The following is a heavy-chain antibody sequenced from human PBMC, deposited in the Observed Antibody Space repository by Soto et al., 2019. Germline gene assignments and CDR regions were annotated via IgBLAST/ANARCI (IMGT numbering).Heavy chain of an antibody. D-gene: IGHD3-22*01. V-gene: IGHV3-53*01. CDR1: GFTFSSND. CDR3: ASRPLLPVAP. Sequence: EVQLVESGGGLIQPGGSLRLSFAASGFTFSSNDMNWVRQAPGKGLERVSLIYSVGSTYYADSVKGRLTISRDNSKNTLYLQMSCLRAEDTAVDYCASRPLLPVAPWGQGTMVTVSS. J-gene: IGHJ3*01. CDR2: IYSVGST.